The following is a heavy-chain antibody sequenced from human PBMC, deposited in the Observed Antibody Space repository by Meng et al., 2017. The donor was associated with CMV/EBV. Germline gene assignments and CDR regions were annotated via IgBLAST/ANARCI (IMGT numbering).Heavy chain of an antibody. CDR2: IYYSGST. CDR3: ARGPTYYYYYGMDV. V-gene: IGHV4-39*01. J-gene: IGHJ6*02. Sequence: SETLSLTCTVSGGSISSSSYCWGWIRQPPGKGLEWIGSIYYSGSTYYNPSLKSRVTISVDTSKNQFSLKLSSVTAADTAVYYCARGPTYYYYYGMDVWGQGTTVTVSS. CDR1: GGSISSSSYC.